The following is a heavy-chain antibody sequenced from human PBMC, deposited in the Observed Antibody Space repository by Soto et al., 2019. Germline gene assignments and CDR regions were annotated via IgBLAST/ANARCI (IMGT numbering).Heavy chain of an antibody. CDR1: GGSFSSYY. V-gene: IGHV4-59*01. CDR2: IYYSGRT. Sequence: SETLSLTCAGSGGSFSSYYWSWIRQPPGKGLEWIGHIYYSGRTNYNPSLKSRVTISGDTSKNQLSLKLSSVTAADTAVYYCARDYYYDSRGYPGAYYYGMDVWGQGTTVTVSS. J-gene: IGHJ6*02. D-gene: IGHD3-22*01. CDR3: ARDYYYDSRGYPGAYYYGMDV.